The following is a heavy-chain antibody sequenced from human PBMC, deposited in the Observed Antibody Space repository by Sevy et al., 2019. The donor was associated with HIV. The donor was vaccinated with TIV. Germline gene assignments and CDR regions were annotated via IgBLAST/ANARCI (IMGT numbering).Heavy chain of an antibody. Sequence: GGSLRLSCAASGFAFSTYSMHWVRQAPGKGLEWVAVISYDGTTTYNADSVKGRFTISRDTSKNTVYLHMNGLRAEDTAVYYCARDPIATLHYCSGGGCYSGGMDVWGQGTTVTVSS. CDR1: GFAFSTYS. J-gene: IGHJ6*02. V-gene: IGHV3-30-3*01. CDR2: ISYDGTTT. D-gene: IGHD2-15*01. CDR3: ARDPIATLHYCSGGGCYSGGMDV.